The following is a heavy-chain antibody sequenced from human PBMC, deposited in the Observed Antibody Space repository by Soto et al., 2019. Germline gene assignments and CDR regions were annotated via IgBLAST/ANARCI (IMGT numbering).Heavy chain of an antibody. CDR2: MNPNSGNT. Sequence: QVQLVQSGAEVKKPGASVKVSCKASGYTFTSYDINWVRQATGQGLEWMGWMNPNSGNTGYAQKFQGRVTMARNTTGSTAEMELSGRRSEVTAVYYCASGGDGCCWDEHCFAPWGQGTMVAASA. CDR3: ASGGDGCCWDEHCFAP. CDR1: GYTFTSYD. D-gene: IGHD6-19*01. J-gene: IGHJ5*02. V-gene: IGHV1-8*01.